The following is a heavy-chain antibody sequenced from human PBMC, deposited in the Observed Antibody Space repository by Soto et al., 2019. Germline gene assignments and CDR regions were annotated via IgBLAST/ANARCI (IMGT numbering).Heavy chain of an antibody. V-gene: IGHV3-74*01. CDR2: INSDGSGA. CDR1: GFTFSSFW. J-gene: IGHJ4*02. CDR3: IRDYGEAGSTNAFDI. D-gene: IGHD3-10*01. Sequence: PGGSLRLSCAASGFTFSSFWMHWVRQAPGKGLVWVSRINSDGSGASYADFVEGRFTISRDNAKNTVYFQMNSLREEDTAVYYCIRDYGEAGSTNAFDIWGQGTPVTVPS.